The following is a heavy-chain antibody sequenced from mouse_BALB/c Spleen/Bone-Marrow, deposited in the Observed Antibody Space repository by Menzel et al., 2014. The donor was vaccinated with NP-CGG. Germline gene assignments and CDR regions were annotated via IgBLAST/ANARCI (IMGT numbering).Heavy chain of an antibody. J-gene: IGHJ2*01. CDR3: ARDVPLYDVGYFDY. CDR2: ISSGSSTI. D-gene: IGHD2-14*01. CDR1: GFVLSSFG. Sequence: EVKLVESGGGLVQPGGSRKLSCAASGFVLSSFGMHWVRQAPEKGLEWVAYISSGSSTIYYADTVKGRFTISRDNPKNTLFLQMTSLRSEDTAMYYCARDVPLYDVGYFDYWGQGTTLTVSS. V-gene: IGHV5-17*02.